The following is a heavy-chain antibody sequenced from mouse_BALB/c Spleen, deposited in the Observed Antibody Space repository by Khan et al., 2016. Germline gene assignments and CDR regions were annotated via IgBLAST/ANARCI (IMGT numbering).Heavy chain of an antibody. Sequence: EVQLQESGPGLVKPSQSLSLTCTVTGYSITSYYAWNWIRQFPGDKLEWVGYITYSGSTSYNPSLKGRISITRDTSKNQFFLQLNSVTTEDTATXYCARGGLAQAWFAYWGQGTLVTVSA. D-gene: IGHD3-3*01. CDR2: ITYSGST. V-gene: IGHV3-2*02. CDR1: GYSITSYYA. CDR3: ARGGLAQAWFAY. J-gene: IGHJ3*01.